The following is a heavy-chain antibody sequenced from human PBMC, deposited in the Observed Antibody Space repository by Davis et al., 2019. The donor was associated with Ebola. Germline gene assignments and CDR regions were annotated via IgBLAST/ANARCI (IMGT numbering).Heavy chain of an antibody. J-gene: IGHJ6*02. V-gene: IGHV4-59*02. D-gene: IGHD6-19*01. CDR3: ARDSRWLVPGTYYYYGMDV. CDR2: IYNSESS. Sequence: MPSETLSLTCTVSGGSVTSHYWSWIRQPPGKGLEWIGYIYNSESSNYNPSLKSRFTISVDTSKNHFSLKLSSVTAADTAVYYCARDSRWLVPGTYYYYGMDVWGQGTTVTVSS. CDR1: GGSVTSHY.